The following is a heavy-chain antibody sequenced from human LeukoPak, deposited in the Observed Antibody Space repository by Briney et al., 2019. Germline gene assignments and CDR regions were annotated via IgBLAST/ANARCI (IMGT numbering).Heavy chain of an antibody. CDR3: ARAPLGFSYDYPHY. V-gene: IGHV3-30*19. J-gene: IGHJ4*02. CDR2: ISYDGNNK. D-gene: IGHD5-18*01. CDR1: GFTFSSYG. Sequence: PGGSLRLSCAASGFTFSSYGMHWVRQAPGKGLQWVAIISYDGNNKYYTDSVKGRFTISRDNSKNTLYLQMNSLRAEDTAVYYCARAPLGFSYDYPHYWGQGTLVTVSS.